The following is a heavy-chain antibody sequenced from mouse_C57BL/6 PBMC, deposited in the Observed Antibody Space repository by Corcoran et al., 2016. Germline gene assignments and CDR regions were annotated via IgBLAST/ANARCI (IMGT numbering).Heavy chain of an antibody. CDR3: AREAGNYLDY. J-gene: IGHJ2*01. Sequence: EVQLQQSGPELVKPGASVKISCKASGYTFTDYYMNWVKQSHGKSLEWIGDINPNNGGTSYNQKFKGKATLTVDKSSSTAYMELRSLTSEDSAVYYFAREAGNYLDYLCQGTTLTVSS. D-gene: IGHD1-1*02. CDR2: INPNNGGT. CDR1: GYTFTDYY. V-gene: IGHV1-26*01.